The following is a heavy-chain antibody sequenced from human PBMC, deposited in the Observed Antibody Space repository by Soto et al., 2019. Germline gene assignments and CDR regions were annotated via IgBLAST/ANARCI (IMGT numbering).Heavy chain of an antibody. CDR3: AKETEYCSGGSCYFDY. Sequence: QPXGSLRLSCSAAGFTFSSYAMSWVRQAPGKGLEWVSAISGSGGSTYYADSVKGRFTISRDNSKNTLYLQMNSLRAEDTAVYYCAKETEYCSGGSCYFDYWGQGTLVTVSS. V-gene: IGHV3-23*01. D-gene: IGHD2-15*01. J-gene: IGHJ4*02. CDR1: GFTFSSYA. CDR2: ISGSGGST.